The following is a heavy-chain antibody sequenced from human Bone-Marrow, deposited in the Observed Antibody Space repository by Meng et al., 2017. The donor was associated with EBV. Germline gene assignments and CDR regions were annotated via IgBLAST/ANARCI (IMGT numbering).Heavy chain of an antibody. Sequence: QGRQQESGPGMVKPCGTLSSSCVVSGCASSSSNWWSWGRQPPGKGLEWIGEIYHSGSTNYNPSLKSRVTISVDKSKTQFSLKLSSVTAADTAVYYCARGGVVPAAIGNWFDPWGQGTLVTVSS. CDR1: GCASSSSNW. V-gene: IGHV4-4*02. CDR2: IYHSGST. J-gene: IGHJ5*02. CDR3: ARGGVVPAAIGNWFDP. D-gene: IGHD2-2*02.